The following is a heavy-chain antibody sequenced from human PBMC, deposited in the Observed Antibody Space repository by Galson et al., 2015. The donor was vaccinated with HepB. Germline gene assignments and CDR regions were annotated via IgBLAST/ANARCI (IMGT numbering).Heavy chain of an antibody. V-gene: IGHV1-18*01. CDR1: GYIMTTYG. D-gene: IGHD3-3*01. CDR2: ISAYNGNT. J-gene: IGHJ6*03. CDR3: ARFLTEDSKYYDFWSGYSNYYNYYYMDV. Sequence: SVKVSCKASGYIMTTYGISWVRQAPGQGLEWMGWISAYNGNTNYAQKLQGRVTMTTDTSTSTAYMELRSLRSDDTAVYFCARFLTEDSKYYDFWSGYSNYYNYYYMDVWGKGTTVTVSS.